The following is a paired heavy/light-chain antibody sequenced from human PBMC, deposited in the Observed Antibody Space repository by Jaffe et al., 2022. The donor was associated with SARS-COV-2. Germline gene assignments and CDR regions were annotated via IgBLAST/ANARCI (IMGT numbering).Light chain of an antibody. J-gene: IGLJ3*02. V-gene: IGLV2-18*02. CDR2: EVS. Sequence: QSALTQPPSVSGSPGQSVTISCTGTSSDVGYYYRVSWYQQPPGTAPKLIIYEVSNRPSGVPDRFSGSKSGNTASLTISGLQAEDEAEYYCSSYTSSNTLVFGGGTKLTVL. CDR1: SSDVGYYYR. CDR3: SSYTSSNTLV.
Heavy chain of an antibody. CDR3: ARTRAGWSFDY. V-gene: IGHV3-48*02. CDR1: GFTFSTYI. J-gene: IGHJ4*02. CDR2: ITTSSTSI. D-gene: IGHD2-15*01. Sequence: EVQLVESGGGLVQPGGSLRLSCEASGFTFSTYIMNWVRQAPGRGLEWVSYITTSSTSISYTDSVKGRFTISRDNAKNSLYLQMNSLRDEDTAVYYCARTRAGWSFDYWGQGTLVTVSS.